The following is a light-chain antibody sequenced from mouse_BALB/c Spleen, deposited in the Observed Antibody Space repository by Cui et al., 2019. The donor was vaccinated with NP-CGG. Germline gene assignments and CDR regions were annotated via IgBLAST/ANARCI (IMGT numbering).Light chain of an antibody. V-gene: IGLV1*01. CDR1: TGAVTTSNY. Sequence: QAVVTQESALTTSPGETVTLTCRPSTGAVTTSNYANWVQEKPDHLFTGLISGTNNRAPGVPARFSGSLIGDKAALTITGAQTEDEAIYFCALWYSNHWVFGGGTKLTVL. CDR3: ALWYSNHWV. CDR2: GTN. J-gene: IGLJ1*01.